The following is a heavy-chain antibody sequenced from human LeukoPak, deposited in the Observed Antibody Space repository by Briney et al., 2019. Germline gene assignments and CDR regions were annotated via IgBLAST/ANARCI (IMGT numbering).Heavy chain of an antibody. J-gene: IGHJ3*01. V-gene: IGHV4-59*11. D-gene: IGHD2-8*01. Sequence: SETLSLTCTVSGGSIRSHSWTWIPQSPGKGLECIGYVYYSGSTNYNPSLKSRVTMSLDTSQNEFSLKLSSVTAADTAVYYCARGCSDGICYTNAFDFWGQGTLVIVSS. CDR1: GGSIRSHS. CDR2: VYYSGST. CDR3: ARGCSDGICYTNAFDF.